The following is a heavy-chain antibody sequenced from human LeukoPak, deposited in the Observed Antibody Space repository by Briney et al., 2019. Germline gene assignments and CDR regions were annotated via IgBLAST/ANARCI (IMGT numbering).Heavy chain of an antibody. V-gene: IGHV1-2*02. J-gene: IGHJ5*02. CDR3: ARALNRDWIMFDP. Sequence: ASVKVSCKASGYIFTDYYMHWVRQAPGQGLEWMGWINPNSGGTNYAQKFQGRVTMTRDTSISTAYMDLSRLRSDDTAVYYCARALNRDWIMFDPWGQGTLVTVSS. CDR1: GYIFTDYY. CDR2: INPNSGGT. D-gene: IGHD2-2*03.